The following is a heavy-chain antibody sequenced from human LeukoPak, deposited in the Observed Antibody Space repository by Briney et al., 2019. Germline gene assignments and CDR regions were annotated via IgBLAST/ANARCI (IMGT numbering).Heavy chain of an antibody. CDR3: ARDGYSSGWYDY. D-gene: IGHD6-19*01. Sequence: PSETLSLTCAVYGGSFSGYYWSWIRQPPGKGLEWIGEINHSGSTNYNPSLKGRVTISVDTSKNQFSLKLSSVTAADTAVYYCARDGYSSGWYDYWGQGTLVTVSS. CDR1: GGSFSGYY. J-gene: IGHJ4*02. CDR2: INHSGST. V-gene: IGHV4-34*01.